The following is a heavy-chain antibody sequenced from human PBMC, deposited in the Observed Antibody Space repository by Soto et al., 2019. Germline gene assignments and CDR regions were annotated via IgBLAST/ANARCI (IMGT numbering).Heavy chain of an antibody. CDR1: GFTFSTYW. CDR3: ARRPGYSSGWFAD. Sequence: EVQLVESGGGLVQPGGSLRLSCAASGFTFSTYWMSWVRQAPGKGLEWLANIKQDGSEKYYVDSVKGRFTVSRYNTTNSLYLQMNSLRAEDTAVYYCARRPGYSSGWFADWGQGTLVTVS. V-gene: IGHV3-7*01. J-gene: IGHJ4*02. D-gene: IGHD6-19*01. CDR2: IKQDGSEK.